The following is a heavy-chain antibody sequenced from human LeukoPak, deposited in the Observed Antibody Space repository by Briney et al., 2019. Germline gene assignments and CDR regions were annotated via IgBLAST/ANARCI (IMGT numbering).Heavy chain of an antibody. V-gene: IGHV5-51*01. CDR2: IYSGDSHT. CDR1: GYSFTYW. Sequence: GESLKISCKGSGYSFTYWIGWVRQMPGKGLERMGIIYSGDSHTKYSPSLQGRVTISADKSISTAYLQWSSLEASDTAMYYCASARHGDYVWDYWGQGTLVTVSS. CDR3: ASARHGDYVWDY. D-gene: IGHD4-17*01. J-gene: IGHJ4*02.